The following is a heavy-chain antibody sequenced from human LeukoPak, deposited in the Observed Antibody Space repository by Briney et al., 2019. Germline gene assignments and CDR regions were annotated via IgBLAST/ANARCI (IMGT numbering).Heavy chain of an antibody. Sequence: GGSLRLSCAAPGFTFSSYWMSWVRQAPGKGLEWVANIKQDGSEKYYVDSVKGRFTISRDNAKNSLYLQMNSLRAGDTAVYYCAREYLELPAFDIWAKGQWSPSLQ. CDR1: GFTFSSYW. J-gene: IGHJ3*02. V-gene: IGHV3-7*01. CDR3: AREYLELPAFDI. CDR2: IKQDGSEK. D-gene: IGHD1-7*01.